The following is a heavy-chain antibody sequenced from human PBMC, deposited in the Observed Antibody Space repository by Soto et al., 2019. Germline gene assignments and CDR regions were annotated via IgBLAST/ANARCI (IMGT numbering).Heavy chain of an antibody. V-gene: IGHV1-18*01. CDR2: ISAYSGNT. J-gene: IGHJ4*02. CDR3: AREFYQSSGYCDY. D-gene: IGHD3-22*01. CDR1: GYTFSSYG. Sequence: QVQLVQSGAEVKKPGASVKVSCKAYGYTFSSYGLSWVRQAPGQGLEWMGWISAYSGNTVYTQRFKGRLTMATDTSTGTAYMELRSLRSDDTDVYYCAREFYQSSGYCDYWGQGTLVTVSS.